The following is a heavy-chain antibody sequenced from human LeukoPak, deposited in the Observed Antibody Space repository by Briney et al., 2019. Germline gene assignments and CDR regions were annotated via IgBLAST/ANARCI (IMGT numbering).Heavy chain of an antibody. CDR1: GGTFSSYA. CDR2: IIPIFGTA. D-gene: IGHD6-19*01. Sequence: SVKVSCKASGGTFSSYAISWVRRAPGQGLEWMGGIIPIFGTANYAQKFQGRVTITTDESTSTAYMELSSLRSEDTAVYYCARDSSSGSDGYFQHWGQGTLVTVSS. CDR3: ARDSSSGSDGYFQH. J-gene: IGHJ1*01. V-gene: IGHV1-69*05.